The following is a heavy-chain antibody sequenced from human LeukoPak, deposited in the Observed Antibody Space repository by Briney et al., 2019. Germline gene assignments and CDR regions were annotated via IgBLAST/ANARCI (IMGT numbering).Heavy chain of an antibody. J-gene: IGHJ6*02. Sequence: GGSLRLSCAASGFTFSSYDMHWVRRATGKGLEWVSAIGTAGDTYYPGSVKGRFTTSRENAKNSLCLQMNSLRAGDTAVYYCARASRIAVAGTGGAYYYYYYGMDVWGQGTTVTVSS. CDR1: GFTFSSYD. CDR3: ARASRIAVAGTGGAYYYYYYGMDV. D-gene: IGHD6-19*01. CDR2: IGTAGDT. V-gene: IGHV3-13*01.